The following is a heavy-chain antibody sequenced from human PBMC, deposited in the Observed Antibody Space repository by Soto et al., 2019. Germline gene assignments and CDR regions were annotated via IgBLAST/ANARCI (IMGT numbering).Heavy chain of an antibody. J-gene: IGHJ6*02. CDR1: GGSFSGYI. V-gene: IGHV4-34*01. CDR3: ARGDPLLWFGEKVYYGMDV. D-gene: IGHD3-10*01. Sequence: PSETLSLTCDVYGGSFSGYIWTWIRQTPGKGLQWIGQINHSGSANYNPSLKSRVTISVDTSKNQFSLKLSSVTAADTAVYYCARGDPLLWFGEKVYYGMDVWGQGTTVTVSS. CDR2: INHSGSA.